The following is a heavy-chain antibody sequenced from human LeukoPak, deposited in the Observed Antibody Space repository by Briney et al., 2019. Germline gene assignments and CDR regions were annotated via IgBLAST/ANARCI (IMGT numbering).Heavy chain of an antibody. V-gene: IGHV1-18*01. D-gene: IGHD3-3*01. CDR2: ISAYNGNT. CDR3: ARVMRFSEWSPLDY. Sequence: ASVKVSCKASGYTFTSYGISWVRQAPGQGLEWMGWISAYNGNTNYAQKLQGRVTMTTDTSTSTAYMELRSLRSDDTAVYYCARVMRFSEWSPLDYWGQGTLVTVSS. CDR1: GYTFTSYG. J-gene: IGHJ4*02.